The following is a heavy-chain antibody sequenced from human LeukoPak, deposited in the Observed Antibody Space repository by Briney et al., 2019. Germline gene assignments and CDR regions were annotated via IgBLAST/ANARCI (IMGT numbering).Heavy chain of an antibody. D-gene: IGHD2-15*01. CDR1: GYSFTFYG. CDR2: ISAYNGNT. CDR3: ATGSDIVVVVAANARSDAFDI. Sequence: ASVKVSCKASGYSFTFYGISWVRQAPGQGLEWMGWISAYNGNTNYAQKLQGRVTMTTDTSTSTAYMELRSLRSEDTAVYYCATGSDIVVVVAANARSDAFDIWGQGTMVTVSS. J-gene: IGHJ3*02. V-gene: IGHV1-18*01.